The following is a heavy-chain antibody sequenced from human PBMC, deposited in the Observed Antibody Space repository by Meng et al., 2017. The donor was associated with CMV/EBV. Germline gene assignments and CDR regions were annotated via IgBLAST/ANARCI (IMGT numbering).Heavy chain of an antibody. CDR1: GFTFSNAW. CDR2: IKQDGSEK. Sequence: GGSLRLSCAASGFTFSNAWMSWVRQAPGKGLEWVANIKQDGSEKYYVDSVKGRFTISRDNAKNSLYLQMNSLRAEGTAVYYCARGLEWLLLGIFDYWGQGTLVTVSS. D-gene: IGHD3-3*01. CDR3: ARGLEWLLLGIFDY. J-gene: IGHJ4*02. V-gene: IGHV3-7*04.